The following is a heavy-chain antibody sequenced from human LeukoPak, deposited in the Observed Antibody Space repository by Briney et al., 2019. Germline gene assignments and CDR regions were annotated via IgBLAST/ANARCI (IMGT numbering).Heavy chain of an antibody. Sequence: SVKVSCKASGGTFSSHAISWVRQAPGQGLEWMGGIIPIFGTANYAQKFQGRVTITADESTSTAYMELSSLRSEDTAVYYCARGPCSSTSCYWDNWFDPWGQGTLVTVSS. J-gene: IGHJ5*02. V-gene: IGHV1-69*13. D-gene: IGHD2-2*01. CDR3: ARGPCSSTSCYWDNWFDP. CDR1: GGTFSSHA. CDR2: IIPIFGTA.